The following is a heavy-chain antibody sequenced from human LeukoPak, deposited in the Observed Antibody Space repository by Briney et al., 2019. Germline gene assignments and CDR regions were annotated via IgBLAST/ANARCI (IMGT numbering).Heavy chain of an antibody. CDR3: ASLAGSGSLFDY. V-gene: IGHV3-30-3*01. CDR2: ISYDGSNK. CDR1: GFPFSSYA. Sequence: GSLRLSCVASGFPFSSYAMHWVRLAPGKGLEWVAVISYDGSNKYYADSVKGRFTISRDNSKNTLYLQMNSLRAEDTAVYYCASLAGSGSLFDYWGQGTLVTVSS. J-gene: IGHJ4*02. D-gene: IGHD3-10*01.